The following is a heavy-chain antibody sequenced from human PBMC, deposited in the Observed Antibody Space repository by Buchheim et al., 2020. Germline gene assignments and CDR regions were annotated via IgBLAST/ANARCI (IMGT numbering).Heavy chain of an antibody. CDR3: GRETRAIAARPMGYYYAMDV. CDR1: GYTFTTYA. J-gene: IGHJ6*02. D-gene: IGHD6-6*01. V-gene: IGHV1-3*01. Sequence: QVQLVQSGAEVKKPGASVKVSCKASGYTFTTYALHWVRQAPGQRPEWMGWINAGDGKTKYSQKFQGRVTITRDTIASSIYMELSSLTSEDTAVYYCGRETRAIAARPMGYYYAMDVWGQGTT. CDR2: INAGDGKT.